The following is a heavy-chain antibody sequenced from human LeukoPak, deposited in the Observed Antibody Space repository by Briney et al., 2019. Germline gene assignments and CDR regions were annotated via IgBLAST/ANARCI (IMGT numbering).Heavy chain of an antibody. CDR2: IYSGGST. J-gene: IGHJ4*02. CDR3: ASNVEMATITLDY. Sequence: GGSLRLSCAASGFTVSSNYMSWVRQAPGKGLEWVSVIYSGGSTYYADSVKGRFTISRDNSKNTLYLQMNSLRAEDTAVYCCASNVEMATITLDYWGQGTLVTVSS. CDR1: GFTVSSNY. D-gene: IGHD5-24*01. V-gene: IGHV3-66*01.